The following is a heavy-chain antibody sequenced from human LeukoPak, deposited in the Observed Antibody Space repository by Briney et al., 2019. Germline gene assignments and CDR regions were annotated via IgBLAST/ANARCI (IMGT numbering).Heavy chain of an antibody. CDR2: INPNSGGT. V-gene: IGHV1-2*02. J-gene: IGHJ4*02. CDR3: ARGPYSGSYYYFDY. D-gene: IGHD1-26*01. CDR1: GYTFTGYY. Sequence: ASVKVSCKASGYTFTGYYMHWVRQVPGQGLEWMGWINPNSGGTNYAQKFQGRVTMTRDTSISTAYMELSRLRSDDTAVYYCARGPYSGSYYYFDYWGQGTLVTVSS.